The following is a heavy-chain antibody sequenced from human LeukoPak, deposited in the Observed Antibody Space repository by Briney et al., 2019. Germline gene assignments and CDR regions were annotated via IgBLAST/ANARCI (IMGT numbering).Heavy chain of an antibody. D-gene: IGHD6-13*01. CDR3: ASRGSSSSWAYYYGMDV. CDR1: GYTFTGYY. CDR2: INPNSGGT. J-gene: IGHJ6*02. Sequence: ASVKVSCKASGYTFTGYYMHWVRQAPGQGLEWMGWINPNSGGTNYAQKFQGRVTMTRDTSISTAYMELSRLRSDDTAVYYCASRGSSSSWAYYYGMDVWGQGTMVTVSS. V-gene: IGHV1-2*02.